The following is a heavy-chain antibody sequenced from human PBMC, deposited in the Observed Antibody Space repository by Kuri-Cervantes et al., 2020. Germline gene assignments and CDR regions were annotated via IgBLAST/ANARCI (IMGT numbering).Heavy chain of an antibody. CDR2: IYYSGST. CDR1: GGSFSGYY. CDR3: ARDRVGGNSFDY. V-gene: IGHV4-31*11. D-gene: IGHD4-23*01. Sequence: LRLSCAVYGGSFSGYYWSWIRQHPGKGLEWIGYIYYSGSTCYNPSLKSRVTISVDTSKNQFSLKLSSVTAADTAVYYCARDRVGGNSFDYWGQGTLVTVSS. J-gene: IGHJ4*02.